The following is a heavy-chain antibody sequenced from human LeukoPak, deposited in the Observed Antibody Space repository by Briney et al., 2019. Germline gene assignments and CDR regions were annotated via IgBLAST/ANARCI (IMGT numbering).Heavy chain of an antibody. Sequence: PGGSLRLSCAASGFTFSSYWKHWVRQAPGKGLVWVSRINTDGSSTSYADSVKGRFTISRDNAKNTLYLQMNSLRAEDTAVYYCARVSSSSWWALDYWGQGTLVTVSS. CDR2: INTDGSST. D-gene: IGHD6-13*01. J-gene: IGHJ4*02. CDR3: ARVSSSSWWALDY. V-gene: IGHV3-74*01. CDR1: GFTFSSYW.